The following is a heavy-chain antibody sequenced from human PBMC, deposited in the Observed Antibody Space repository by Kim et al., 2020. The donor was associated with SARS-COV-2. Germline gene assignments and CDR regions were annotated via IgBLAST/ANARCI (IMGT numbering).Heavy chain of an antibody. J-gene: IGHJ6*02. CDR2: INHSGST. V-gene: IGHV4-34*01. Sequence: SETLSLTCAVYGGSFSGYYWSWIRQPPGKGLEWIGEINHSGSTNYNPSLKSRVTISVDTSKNQFSLKLSSVTAADTAVYYCARGPGYCSGGSCSVWGQGTTVTVSS. CDR1: GGSFSGYY. CDR3: ARGPGYCSGGSCSV. D-gene: IGHD2-15*01.